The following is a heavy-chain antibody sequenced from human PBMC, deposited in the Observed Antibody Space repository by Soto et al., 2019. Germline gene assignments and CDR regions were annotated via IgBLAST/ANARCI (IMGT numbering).Heavy chain of an antibody. CDR1: GYKFTSYW. J-gene: IGHJ4*02. V-gene: IGHV5-51*01. CDR3: ARPPAYRVESSGYHLDY. D-gene: IGHD3-22*01. CDR2: IYPDDSDT. Sequence: PGESLKISCQGSGYKFTSYWIGWVRQKPGKGLEWMGIIYPDDSDTRYSPSFQGQVTISADDSMNTAYLQWSSLKASDTAMYYCARPPAYRVESSGYHLDYWGQGPLATASS.